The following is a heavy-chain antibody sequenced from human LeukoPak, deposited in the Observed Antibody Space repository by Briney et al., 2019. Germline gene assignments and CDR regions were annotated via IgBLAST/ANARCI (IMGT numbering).Heavy chain of an antibody. CDR2: ISGSGGST. J-gene: IGHJ4*02. CDR3: AKVGIAVAGKVLYYFDY. D-gene: IGHD6-19*01. Sequence: GGSLRLSCAASGFTFSSYAMSWVRQAPGKGLEWVSAISGSGGSTYYADSVKGRFTISRDNSKNTLYLQMNSLRAEDTAVYYCAKVGIAVAGKVLYYFDYWGQGTLVTVSS. V-gene: IGHV3-23*01. CDR1: GFTFSSYA.